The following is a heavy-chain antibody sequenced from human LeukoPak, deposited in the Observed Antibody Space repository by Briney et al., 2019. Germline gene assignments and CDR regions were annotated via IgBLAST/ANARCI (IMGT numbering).Heavy chain of an antibody. V-gene: IGHV3-7*01. CDR1: GFTFNFYW. CDR3: ARDTHLSYAAGFDC. CDR2: IKEDGSEK. Sequence: GGSLRLSCAASGFTFNFYWMSWVRQAPGKGLEWVANIKEDGSEKYYVDSVKGRFTISRDNAKNSLFLQMTSLRAEDTALYYCARDTHLSYAAGFDCWGQGTLVTVSS. J-gene: IGHJ4*02. D-gene: IGHD3-10*01.